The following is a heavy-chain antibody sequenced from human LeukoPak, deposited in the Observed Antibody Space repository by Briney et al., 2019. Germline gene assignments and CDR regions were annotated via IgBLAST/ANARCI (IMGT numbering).Heavy chain of an antibody. Sequence: GASVKVSCKASGFTFINYYMHWVRQAPGQGLEWLGIINLSGGSTHYPQKFQDRVTMTRDTSTNTVYMELSSLRSEDTAVYYCARDLDYGEKSEDYWGRGTLVTVSS. CDR3: ARDLDYGEKSEDY. J-gene: IGHJ4*02. D-gene: IGHD4/OR15-4a*01. CDR1: GFTFINYY. V-gene: IGHV1-46*01. CDR2: INLSGGST.